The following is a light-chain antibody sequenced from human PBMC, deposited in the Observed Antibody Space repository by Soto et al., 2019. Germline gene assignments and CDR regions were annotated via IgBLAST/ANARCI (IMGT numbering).Light chain of an antibody. CDR2: DVT. V-gene: IGLV2-14*03. CDR1: SSDVGGYDY. CDR3: SSYTLSRTPYV. J-gene: IGLJ1*01. Sequence: QSVLTQPPSVSGSPGQSITISCTGTSSDVGGYDYVSWYQQHPGRPPKLVITDVTNRPSGVSNRFSGSKSGNTASLTISGLQAEDEAVYYFSSYTLSRTPYVFGPGTKLTVL.